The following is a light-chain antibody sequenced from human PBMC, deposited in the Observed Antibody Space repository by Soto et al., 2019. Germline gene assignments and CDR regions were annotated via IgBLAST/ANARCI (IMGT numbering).Light chain of an antibody. V-gene: IGLV2-14*01. CDR3: SSYTSSNTWV. CDR2: EVS. CDR1: SSDVGGYNY. J-gene: IGLJ3*02. Sequence: QSALTQPASVSGSPGQSITISCTGTSSDVGGYNYVSWYQQHPGKVPRLMIYEVSNRPSGLSTRFSGSKSGNTASLTISGLLAWDEADYYCSSYTSSNTWVFGGGTQLTV.